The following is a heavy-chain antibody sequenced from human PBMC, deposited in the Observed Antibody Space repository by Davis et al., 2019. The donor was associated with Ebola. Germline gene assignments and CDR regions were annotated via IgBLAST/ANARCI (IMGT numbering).Heavy chain of an antibody. D-gene: IGHD2-15*01. J-gene: IGHJ4*02. CDR1: GYTFSRYG. V-gene: IGHV1-8*02. CDR3: ARGGFCSGPGCYPGEY. CDR2: TNSYNEDT. Sequence: SVHVSCMTSGYTFSRYGLSWVRQAPGQGLEWMGWTNSYNEDTGYAQIFQDRVTMTRNISERTAFMELTSLTSEDTAVYYCARGGFCSGPGCYPGEYWGQGTRLTVSS.